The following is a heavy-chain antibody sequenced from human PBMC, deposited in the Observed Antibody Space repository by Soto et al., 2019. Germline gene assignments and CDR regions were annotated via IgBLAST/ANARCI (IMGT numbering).Heavy chain of an antibody. CDR3: IRDVLYSGIHLCDY. J-gene: IGHJ4*02. CDR2: SRNKANGYST. CDR1: GFSFSDHV. V-gene: IGHV3-72*01. Sequence: EVHLVESGGDLVQPGRSLRLSCVVSGFSFSDHVMDWVRQAPGKGLEWVGRSRNKANGYSTEYAASVKGRFTISKDESKNSLYLQMKSLKTEDTSVYYCIRDVLYSGIHLCDYWGQGTLVTVSS. D-gene: IGHD1-26*01.